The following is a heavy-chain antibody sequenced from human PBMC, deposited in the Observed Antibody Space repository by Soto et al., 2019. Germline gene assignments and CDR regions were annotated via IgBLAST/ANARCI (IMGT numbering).Heavy chain of an antibody. J-gene: IGHJ4*02. V-gene: IGHV3-15*07. CDR1: GFIFSNTW. CDR2: IKSKIEGVTI. Sequence: EVQLVESGGGLVKPGESLRLSCAGSGFIFSNTWMNWVRQAPGKGLEWVGRIKSKIEGVTIDYTAPVKGRFTISRDDSRNMLYLQMNSLKTEDTAIYYCSTLGSLTGYNVGGQGTLVTVSS. CDR3: STLGSLTGYNV. D-gene: IGHD3-9*01.